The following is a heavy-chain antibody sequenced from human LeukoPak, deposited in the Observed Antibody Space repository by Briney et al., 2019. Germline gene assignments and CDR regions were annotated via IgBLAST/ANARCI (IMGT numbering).Heavy chain of an antibody. J-gene: IGHJ4*02. D-gene: IGHD3-9*01. CDR1: AFTFNNYW. CDR2: IKSDGSST. V-gene: IGHV3-74*01. CDR3: AADLGNFDWLFLDY. Sequence: PGGSLRLSCVASAFTFNNYWMHWVRQAPGKGLVWVSRIKSDGSSTNYADSVRGRFTISRDNSKNTLYLQMNSLRAEDTAVYYCAADLGNFDWLFLDYWGQGTLVTVSS.